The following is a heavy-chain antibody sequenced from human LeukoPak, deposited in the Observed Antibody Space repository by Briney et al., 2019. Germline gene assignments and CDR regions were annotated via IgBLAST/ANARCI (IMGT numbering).Heavy chain of an antibody. J-gene: IGHJ4*02. V-gene: IGHV3-53*05. CDR3: AREYYDILTGYLDKGHFDY. CDR1: GFTVTSNY. CDR2: IYSGGST. D-gene: IGHD3-9*01. Sequence: GGSLRLSCAASGFTVTSNYMSWVRQAPGKGLEWVSVIYSGGSTYYADSVKGRFTISRDNSKNTLYLQMNSLRAEDTAVYYCAREYYDILTGYLDKGHFDYWGQGTLVTVSS.